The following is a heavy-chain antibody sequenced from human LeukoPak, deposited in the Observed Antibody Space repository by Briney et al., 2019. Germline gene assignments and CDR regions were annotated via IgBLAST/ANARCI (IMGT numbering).Heavy chain of an antibody. CDR2: IRYDGSNK. J-gene: IGHJ4*02. D-gene: IGHD6-13*01. V-gene: IGHV3-30*02. Sequence: GGSLRLSCAASGFTFSSYGMHWVRQAPGKGLEWVAFIRYDGSNKYYADSVKGRFTISRDNSKNTLYLQMNSLRAEDTAVYYCAKDSSSWPYYYFDYWGQGTLVTVSS. CDR1: GFTFSSYG. CDR3: AKDSSSWPYYYFDY.